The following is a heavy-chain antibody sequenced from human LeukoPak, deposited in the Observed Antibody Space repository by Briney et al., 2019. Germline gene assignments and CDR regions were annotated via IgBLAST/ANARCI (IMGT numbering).Heavy chain of an antibody. V-gene: IGHV3-48*04. D-gene: IGHD1-26*01. CDR3: ARETRLGATRYFDY. CDR1: GFTFSSYA. J-gene: IGHJ4*02. Sequence: PGGSLRLSCAASGFTFSSYAMHWVRQAPGKGLEWVSYISSSSSTIYYADSVKGRFTISRDNAKNSLYLQMNSLRAEDTAVYYCARETRLGATRYFDYWGQGTLVTVSS. CDR2: ISSSSSTI.